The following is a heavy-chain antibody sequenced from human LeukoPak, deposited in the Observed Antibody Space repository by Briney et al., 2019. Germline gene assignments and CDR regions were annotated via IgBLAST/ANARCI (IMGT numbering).Heavy chain of an antibody. CDR1: GDTVSSNSAA. J-gene: IGHJ3*02. CDR2: TYYRSKWYN. Sequence: SQTLSLTCAISGDTVSSNSAAWNWTRQSPSRGLEWLGRTYYRSKWYNDYAGSLKSRITINADTSKNQFSLQLNSVTPEDTAVYYCARGAYGAFNIWGQGTMVTVSS. D-gene: IGHD2-21*01. CDR3: ARGAYGAFNI. V-gene: IGHV6-1*01.